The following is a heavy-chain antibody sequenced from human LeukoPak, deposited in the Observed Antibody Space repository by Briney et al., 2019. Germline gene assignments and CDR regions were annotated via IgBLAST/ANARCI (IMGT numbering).Heavy chain of an antibody. D-gene: IGHD1-26*01. CDR3: ARHGGTLDYFDY. Sequence: SETLSLTSNVSGGSISTYYWSWIRQPPGKGLEWIGYISDGGVTSYNPSLKGRVAISVDSPKNRFSLRLTSLTAVDTALYYCARHGGTLDYFDYWGPGSLVTVSS. J-gene: IGHJ4*02. V-gene: IGHV4-59*08. CDR1: GGSISTYY. CDR2: ISDGGVT.